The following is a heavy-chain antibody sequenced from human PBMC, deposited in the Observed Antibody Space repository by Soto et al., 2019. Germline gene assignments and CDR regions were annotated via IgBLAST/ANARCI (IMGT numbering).Heavy chain of an antibody. CDR1: GLSFISYG. V-gene: IGHV3-30*18. Sequence: LSCAASGLSFISYGVHWVRRAPGKGLEWLAVMSYDGRDKYYADSVRGRFTISRDNSKNTVYLQLNSLRVEDTAVYYCAKARSGSWHEGYYFDNWGQGTLVTVSS. J-gene: IGHJ4*02. CDR3: AKARSGSWHEGYYFDN. CDR2: MSYDGRDK. D-gene: IGHD2-15*01.